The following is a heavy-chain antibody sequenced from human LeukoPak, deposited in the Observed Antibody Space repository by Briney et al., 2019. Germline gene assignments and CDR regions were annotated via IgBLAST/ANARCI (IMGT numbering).Heavy chain of an antibody. D-gene: IGHD2/OR15-2a*01. CDR3: ARDWGPIVMVTYNWFDP. CDR1: GYTLTGYY. J-gene: IGHJ5*02. V-gene: IGHV1-2*02. CDR2: INPVSGAT. Sequence: ASVKVSCKASGYTLTGYYMHWVRQAPGQGLEWMGWINPVSGATNYAQNFQDRVTMTRDTSVSTAYMELSRLRSDDTAVYYCARDWGPIVMVTYNWFDPWGQGTLVTVSS.